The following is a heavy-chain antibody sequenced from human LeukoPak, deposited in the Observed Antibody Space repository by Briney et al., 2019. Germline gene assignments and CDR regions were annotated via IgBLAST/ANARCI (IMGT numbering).Heavy chain of an antibody. J-gene: IGHJ6*02. CDR2: TYYRSKWYN. V-gene: IGHV6-1*01. D-gene: IGHD4-17*01. CDR3: ARDGLTTVTRGMDV. Sequence: LQTLSLTCAISGDSVSSNSAAWNWIRQSPSRGLEWLGRTYYRSKWYNDHAVSVKSRITLNPDTSKNQFPLQLNSVTPEDTAVYYCARDGLTTVTRGMDVWGQGTTVTVSS. CDR1: GDSVSSNSAA.